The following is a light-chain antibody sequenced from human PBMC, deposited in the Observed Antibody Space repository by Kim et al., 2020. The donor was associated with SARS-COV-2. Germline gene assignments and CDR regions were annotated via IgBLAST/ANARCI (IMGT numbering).Light chain of an antibody. Sequence: DIVMTQSPDSLAVSLGERATINCKSRQSVLYSSNNKNYLAWYQQKPGQPPKLLIYWASTRESGVPGRFSGSGSGTDFTLTISSLQAEDVAVYYCQQYYSTPYTFGQGTKLEI. J-gene: IGKJ2*01. V-gene: IGKV4-1*01. CDR2: WAS. CDR3: QQYYSTPYT. CDR1: QSVLYSSNNKNY.